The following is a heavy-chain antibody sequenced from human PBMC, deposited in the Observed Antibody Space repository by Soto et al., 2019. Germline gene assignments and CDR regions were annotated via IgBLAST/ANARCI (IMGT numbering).Heavy chain of an antibody. CDR3: ARGTYYYDSSGYPGYFDY. D-gene: IGHD3-22*01. CDR1: GFTFSSYA. CDR2: ISYDGSNK. J-gene: IGHJ4*02. V-gene: IGHV3-30-3*01. Sequence: QVQVVESGGGVVQPGRSLRLSCAASGFTFSSYAMHWVRQAPGKGLEWVAVISYDGSNKYYADSVKGRFTISRDNSKNTLYLQMNSLRAEDTAVYYCARGTYYYDSSGYPGYFDYWGQGTLVTVSS.